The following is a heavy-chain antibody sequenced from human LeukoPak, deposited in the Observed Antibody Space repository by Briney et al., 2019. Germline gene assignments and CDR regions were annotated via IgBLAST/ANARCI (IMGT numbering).Heavy chain of an antibody. D-gene: IGHD3-16*02. CDR2: IYFSGST. Sequence: PSETLSLTCTVSGGSISSGGDYWSWIRQHPGKGLEWIGYIYFSGSTYYNPSFKSRLSVSVDTSKNQFSLKLSSVTAADTAVYYCGRGRGGTMMTFGGVIRDWGQGTLVTVSS. J-gene: IGHJ4*02. CDR3: GRGRGGTMMTFGGVIRD. CDR1: GGSISSGGDY. V-gene: IGHV4-31*03.